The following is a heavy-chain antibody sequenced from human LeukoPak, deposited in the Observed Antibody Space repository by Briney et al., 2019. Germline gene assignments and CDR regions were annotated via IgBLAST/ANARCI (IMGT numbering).Heavy chain of an antibody. V-gene: IGHV3-23*01. CDR1: GFTFSNYA. Sequence: GGSLRLSCAASGFTFSNYAMTWVRQAPGKGLEWVSGISGSGVSTYYADSVKGRFTISRDNSKNTLYLQMNSLRAEDTALYYCAKPLMITTGYYFDTWGQGTLVTVSS. CDR3: AKPLMITTGYYFDT. CDR2: ISGSGVST. D-gene: IGHD2-8*02. J-gene: IGHJ4*02.